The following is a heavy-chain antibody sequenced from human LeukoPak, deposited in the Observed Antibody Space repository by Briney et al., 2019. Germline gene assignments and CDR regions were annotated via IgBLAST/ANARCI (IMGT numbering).Heavy chain of an antibody. Sequence: GGSLRLSCAVSGFASSSYAMTWVRQAPGKGLEWASVISGSGESTYYSDSVKGRFTISRDNSKNTLYLQMNSMRAEDTAMYHCAKESHSSSVPFDYWGQGTLVTVSS. CDR1: GFASSSYA. J-gene: IGHJ4*02. CDR2: ISGSGEST. V-gene: IGHV3-23*01. D-gene: IGHD6-19*01. CDR3: AKESHSSSVPFDY.